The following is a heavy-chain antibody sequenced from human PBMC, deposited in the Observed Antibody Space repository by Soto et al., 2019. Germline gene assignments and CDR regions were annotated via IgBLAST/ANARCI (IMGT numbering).Heavy chain of an antibody. CDR2: IGGSGDWT. CDR1: GCTFSNYA. CDR3: AKAPKGATRATDY. V-gene: IGHV3-23*01. D-gene: IGHD1-26*01. Sequence: GGSLRLSCAASGCTFSNYAMSWVRQAPGKGLEWVSAIGGSGDWTYYADSVKGRFTISRDNSKNTLYLQMNSLRAEDTAVYYCAKAPKGATRATDYWGQGTLVTVSS. J-gene: IGHJ4*02.